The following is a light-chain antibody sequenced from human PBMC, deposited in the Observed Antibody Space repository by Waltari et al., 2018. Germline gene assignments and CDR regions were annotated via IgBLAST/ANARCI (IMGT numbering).Light chain of an antibody. Sequence: QAVLTQPSSLSASPGASASLTCTLRSDINIGAYRIYWYQQKPGSPPQYLLRYKSDSDKQHGSGVPSRFSGSKDASANAGILLISGLQSEDEADYYCMIWHSSAWVFGGGTKLTVL. J-gene: IGLJ3*02. CDR3: MIWHSSAWV. CDR1: SDINIGAYR. CDR2: YKSDSDK. V-gene: IGLV5-45*03.